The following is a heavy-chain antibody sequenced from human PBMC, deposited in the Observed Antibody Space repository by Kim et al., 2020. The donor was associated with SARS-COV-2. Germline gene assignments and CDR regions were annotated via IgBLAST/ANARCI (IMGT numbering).Heavy chain of an antibody. V-gene: IGHV4-61*01. CDR2: NYYSGST. Sequence: SETLSLTCTVSGGSVSSGRYYWSWIRQPPGKEREGIGYNYYSGSTNYNPSLQSRVTISVDTSKNQFSLKLSSVTAADTAVYYCASMQNYDILTGYSLFDCRGQGTLSPSPQ. D-gene: IGHD3-9*01. CDR1: GGSVSSGRYY. CDR3: ASMQNYDILTGYSLFDC. J-gene: IGHJ4*02.